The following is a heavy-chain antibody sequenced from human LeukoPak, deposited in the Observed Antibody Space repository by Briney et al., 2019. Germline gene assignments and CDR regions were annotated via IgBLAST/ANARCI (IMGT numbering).Heavy chain of an antibody. J-gene: IGHJ4*02. CDR1: GDSISSDIYS. Sequence: PSETLSLTCTVSGDSISSDIYSWGWIRQPPGKGLEWIGTIYYGGSTYYNPSLKSRVTISVDTSKNQFSLNLSSVTAADTAVYYCARLYSGSCYERDYWGQGTLVTVSS. D-gene: IGHD1-26*01. CDR3: ARLYSGSCYERDY. CDR2: IYYGGST. V-gene: IGHV4-39*01.